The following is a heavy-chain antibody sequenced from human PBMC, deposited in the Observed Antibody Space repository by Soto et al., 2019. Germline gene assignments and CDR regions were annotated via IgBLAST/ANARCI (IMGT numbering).Heavy chain of an antibody. J-gene: IGHJ4*02. V-gene: IGHV4-59*08. D-gene: IGHD3-10*01. CDR1: GGSISSYY. CDR3: ARHDGSGSYSIAY. Sequence: SETLSLTCTVSGGSISSYYWSWIRQPPGKGLEWIGYIYYSGSTNYNPSLKSRVTISVDTSKNQFSLKLSSVTAADTAVYYCARHDGSGSYSIAYWGQGTLVTVSS. CDR2: IYYSGST.